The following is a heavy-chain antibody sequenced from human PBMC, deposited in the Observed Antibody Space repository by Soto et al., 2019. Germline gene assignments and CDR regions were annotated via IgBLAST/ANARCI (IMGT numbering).Heavy chain of an antibody. CDR2: IFYSGGT. Sequence: QLLLQESGPGLVKPSETLSLTCTVSGGSILDSTYYWAWIRQSPGKGLEWIGTIFYSGGTFYTPSIKRRVTLSVDTSNHHSSLKLSSVTAADTAVYYGARQASGYYYGWFDPWGQGTLVTVSS. J-gene: IGHJ5*02. CDR1: GGSILDSTYY. D-gene: IGHD3-22*01. CDR3: ARQASGYYYGWFDP. V-gene: IGHV4-39*01.